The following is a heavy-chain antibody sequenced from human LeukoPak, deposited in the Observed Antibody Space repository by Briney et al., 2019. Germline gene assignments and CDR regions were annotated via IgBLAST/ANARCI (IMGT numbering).Heavy chain of an antibody. CDR1: GFTFSSYA. CDR2: IIPIFGTA. V-gene: IGHV1-69*01. Sequence: NPGGSLRLSCAASGFTFSSYAMSWVRQAPGQGLEWMGGIIPIFGTANYAQKFQGRVTITADESTSTAYMELSSLRSEDTAVYYCATEVVRDAFDIWGQGTMVTVSS. D-gene: IGHD2-15*01. CDR3: ATEVVRDAFDI. J-gene: IGHJ3*02.